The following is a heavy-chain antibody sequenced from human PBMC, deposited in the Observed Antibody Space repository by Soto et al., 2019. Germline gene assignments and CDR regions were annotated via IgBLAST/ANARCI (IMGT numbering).Heavy chain of an antibody. D-gene: IGHD6-19*01. J-gene: IGHJ4*02. Sequence: GGSLRLSCAAFGFTFSSYAMSWVRQAPGKGLEWVSAISGSGGSTYYADTVKGRFTISRDNSKNTLYLQMNSLRAEDTAVYYCAQLPGGTIAVAGTPYFDYWGQGTLVTVSS. CDR2: ISGSGGST. CDR3: AQLPGGTIAVAGTPYFDY. CDR1: GFTFSSYA. V-gene: IGHV3-23*01.